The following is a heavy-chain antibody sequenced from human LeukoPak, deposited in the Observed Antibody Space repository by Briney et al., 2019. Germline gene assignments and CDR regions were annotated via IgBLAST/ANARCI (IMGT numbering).Heavy chain of an antibody. CDR2: IYYSGST. Sequence: PSETLSLTCTVSGGSISSYYWSWIRQPPGKGLEWIGYIYYSGSTNYNPSLKSRVTISVDTSKNQFSLKLSSVTAADTAVYYCASWSAFSAAAGGDAFDIWGQGTMVTVSS. CDR3: ASWSAFSAAAGGDAFDI. V-gene: IGHV4-59*01. D-gene: IGHD6-13*01. CDR1: GGSISSYY. J-gene: IGHJ3*02.